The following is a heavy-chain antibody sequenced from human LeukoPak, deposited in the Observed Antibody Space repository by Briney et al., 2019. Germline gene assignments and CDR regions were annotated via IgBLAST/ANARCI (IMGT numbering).Heavy chain of an antibody. CDR3: AKDKNKDIVVVPAAITDY. J-gene: IGHJ4*02. V-gene: IGHV3-23*01. CDR2: ISGSGGST. D-gene: IGHD2-2*02. Sequence: PGGSLRLSCAASGFTFSSYAMSWVRQAPGKGLEWVSAISGSGGSTYYADSVKGRFTISRDNSKNTLYLQMNSLRAEDTAVYYCAKDKNKDIVVVPAAITDYWGQGTLVTVSS. CDR1: GFTFSSYA.